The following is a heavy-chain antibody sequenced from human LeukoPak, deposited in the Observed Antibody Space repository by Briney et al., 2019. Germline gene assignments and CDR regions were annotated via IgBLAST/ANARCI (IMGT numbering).Heavy chain of an antibody. Sequence: GGSLRLSCAASGFAVTTNYMNWVRQAPGNGLEWVSIFHSGGNTYYADSVKGRFTISRDNSKNTVYLQMNSLRVEDAALYYCARTRGYTYGDDAFEIWGQGTMVTVSS. CDR3: ARTRGYTYGDDAFEI. CDR2: FHSGGNT. CDR1: GFAVTTNY. D-gene: IGHD5-18*01. J-gene: IGHJ3*02. V-gene: IGHV3-66*01.